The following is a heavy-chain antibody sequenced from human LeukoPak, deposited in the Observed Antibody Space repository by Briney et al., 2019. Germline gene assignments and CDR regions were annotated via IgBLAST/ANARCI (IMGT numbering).Heavy chain of an antibody. J-gene: IGHJ4*02. CDR2: IYYSGST. Sequence: PETQSLTCTVSGGSISSYYWSWIRQPPGKGLEWIGYIYYSGSTNYNPSLKSRVTISVDTSKNQFSLKLSSVTAADTAVYYCARGIIAAAGFDYWGQGTLVTVSS. V-gene: IGHV4-59*01. CDR1: GGSISSYY. CDR3: ARGIIAAAGFDY. D-gene: IGHD6-13*01.